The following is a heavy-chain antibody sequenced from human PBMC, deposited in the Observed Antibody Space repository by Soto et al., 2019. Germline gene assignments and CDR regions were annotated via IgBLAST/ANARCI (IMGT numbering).Heavy chain of an antibody. CDR3: ATYRKFFQI. Sequence: KTSETLSLTCAVSGGSISSSNWWSWVRQPPGKGLEWIGEIYNSGSTYYNSSLKSRVTISVDRSKNHFFLNLTSVTAADTAVYYCATYRKFFQIWGQGTKVTVSS. CDR2: IYNSGST. J-gene: IGHJ3*02. V-gene: IGHV4-4*02. CDR1: GGSISSSNW.